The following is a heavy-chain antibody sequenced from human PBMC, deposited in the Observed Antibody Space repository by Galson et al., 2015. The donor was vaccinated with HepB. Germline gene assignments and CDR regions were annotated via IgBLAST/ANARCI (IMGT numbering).Heavy chain of an antibody. CDR1: GGTFSSYA. Sequence: SVKVSCKASGGTFSSYAISWVRQAPGQGLEWMGGIIPIFGTANYAQKFQGRVTITADESTSTAYMELSSLRSEDTAVYYCAREPEVVVVPAAQFYGMDVWGQGTTVTVSS. CDR3: AREPEVVVVPAAQFYGMDV. CDR2: IIPIFGTA. D-gene: IGHD2-2*01. V-gene: IGHV1-69*13. J-gene: IGHJ6*02.